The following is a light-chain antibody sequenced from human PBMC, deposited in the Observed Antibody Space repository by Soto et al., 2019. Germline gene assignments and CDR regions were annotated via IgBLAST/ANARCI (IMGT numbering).Light chain of an antibody. CDR2: RAS. CDR3: QQYNSYPKT. V-gene: IGKV1-5*03. J-gene: IGKJ2*01. Sequence: DVQMTQSPSTLSASIGDTVTITCRASQSIDGWLAWDQQKPGRPPKLLIYRASILENGVPSRFSGRGSGTEFTLTISGLRPDDLGTYFCQQYNSYPKTFGEGTKLDI. CDR1: QSIDGW.